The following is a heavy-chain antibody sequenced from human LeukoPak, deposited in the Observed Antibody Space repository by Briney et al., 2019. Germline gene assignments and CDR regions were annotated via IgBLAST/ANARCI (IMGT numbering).Heavy chain of an antibody. CDR1: GGSLTNYY. Sequence: PSETLSLTCNVSGGSLTNYYWTWIRQPPGKGLEWIGCIRYSGSANYNPSLRSRVTLSVDTSKNQFSLKVNSVTAADTAVYYCARNIAWYVNDHWGQGALVTVSS. CDR3: ARNIAWYVNDH. J-gene: IGHJ4*02. D-gene: IGHD6-13*01. CDR2: IRYSGSA. V-gene: IGHV4-59*01.